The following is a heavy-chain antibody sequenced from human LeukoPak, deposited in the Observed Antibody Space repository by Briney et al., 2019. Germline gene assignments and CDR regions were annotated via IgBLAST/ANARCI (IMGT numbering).Heavy chain of an antibody. D-gene: IGHD3-22*01. Sequence: GASVKVSCKASGYTFTGYHMHWVRQAPGQGLEWMGRINPNSGDTNYAQNFQGRVTMTRDTSISTAYMELSRLRSDDTAVYYCARGSYYYDSSGYHYWGQGTLVTVSS. CDR1: GYTFTGYH. CDR2: INPNSGDT. J-gene: IGHJ4*02. CDR3: ARGSYYYDSSGYHY. V-gene: IGHV1-2*06.